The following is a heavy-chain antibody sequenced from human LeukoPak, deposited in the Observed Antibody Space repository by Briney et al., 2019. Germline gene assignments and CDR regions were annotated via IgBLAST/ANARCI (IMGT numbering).Heavy chain of an antibody. V-gene: IGHV3-21*01. CDR3: AKTAASMDV. D-gene: IGHD2-15*01. J-gene: IGHJ6*03. Sequence: GGSLRLSCAASGFTLSGYDMNWVRQAPGKGLEWVSSISGSSSYIYYADSVKGRFTISRDNAKNSLYLQMNSLRAEDTAVYYCAKTAASMDVWGKGITVTVSS. CDR2: ISGSSSYI. CDR1: GFTLSGYD.